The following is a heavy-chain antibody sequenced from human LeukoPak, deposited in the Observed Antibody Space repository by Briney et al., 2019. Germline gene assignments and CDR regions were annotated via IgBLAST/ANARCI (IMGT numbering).Heavy chain of an antibody. CDR3: ARGLPGIAEAHTVYYGMDV. Sequence: GKSLKISCKGSGYSFTSYWIAWVRQMPGKGLELMGIIYPGDSDTRYSPSFQGQVTISADKSITTAYPQWSSLRASDTAMYYCARGLPGIAEAHTVYYGMDVWGQGTTVTVSS. J-gene: IGHJ6*02. V-gene: IGHV5-51*01. D-gene: IGHD6-13*01. CDR1: GYSFTSYW. CDR2: IYPGDSDT.